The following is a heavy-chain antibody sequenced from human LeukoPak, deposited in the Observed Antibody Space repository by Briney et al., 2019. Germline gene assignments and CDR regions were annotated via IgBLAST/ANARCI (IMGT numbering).Heavy chain of an antibody. J-gene: IGHJ4*02. D-gene: IGHD1-1*01. CDR2: IYYSGST. CDR1: GGSISSYY. Sequence: SETLSLTCTVSGGSISSYYWSWIRQPPGKGLEWIGYIYYSGSTNYNPSLKSRVTISVDTSKNQFSLKLSSVTAAGTAVYYCARDRGTWNDDGFDYWGQGTLVTVSS. CDR3: ARDRGTWNDDGFDY. V-gene: IGHV4-59*12.